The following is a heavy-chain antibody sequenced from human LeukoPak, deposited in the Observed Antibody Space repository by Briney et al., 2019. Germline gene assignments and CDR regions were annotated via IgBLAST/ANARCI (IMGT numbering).Heavy chain of an antibody. CDR2: INSGSTYT. V-gene: IGHV3-21*01. J-gene: IGHJ4*02. CDR3: ARSLTTLTYEGY. Sequence: GGSLRPSCVASGFPFSSYWMTWVRQAPGKGLEWVSSINSGSTYTYYTESVKGRFTVSRDNAKNSLFLQMNSLRAEDTAIYYCARSLTTLTYEGYWGQGTLVTVSS. D-gene: IGHD1-1*01. CDR1: GFPFSSYW.